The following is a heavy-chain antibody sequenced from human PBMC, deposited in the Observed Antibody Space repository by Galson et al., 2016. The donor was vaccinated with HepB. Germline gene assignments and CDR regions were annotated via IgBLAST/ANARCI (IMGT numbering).Heavy chain of an antibody. V-gene: IGHV4-39*01. J-gene: IGHJ5*02. CDR3: ARRVGSSWAENWFDP. CDR1: GGSISSSGYY. D-gene: IGHD6-13*01. CDR2: IYYSGST. Sequence: SETLSLTCPVSGGSISSSGYYWGWIRQPPGKGLEWIGTIYYSGSTYYNPSPKIRVTISVDTSKNQFSLKLNPVTAADTAVYHCARRVGSSWAENWFDPWGQGTLVTVSS.